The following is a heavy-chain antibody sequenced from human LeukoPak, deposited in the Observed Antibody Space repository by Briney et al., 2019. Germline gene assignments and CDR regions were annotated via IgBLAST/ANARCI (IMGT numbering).Heavy chain of an antibody. V-gene: IGHV1-2*02. D-gene: IGHD3-10*01. CDR1: GYTFTGYY. J-gene: IGHJ4*02. Sequence: ASVKVSCKASGYTFTGYYMHWVRQAPGQGLEWMGWINPNSGGTNYAQKFQGRVTMTRDTSISTACMELSRLRSDDTAVYYCARSPVGSSALGYWGLGTLVTVSS. CDR2: INPNSGGT. CDR3: ARSPVGSSALGY.